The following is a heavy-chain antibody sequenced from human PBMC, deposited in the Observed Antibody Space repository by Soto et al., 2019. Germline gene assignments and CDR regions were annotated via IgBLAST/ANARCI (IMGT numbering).Heavy chain of an antibody. Sequence: EVQLLESGGGLVQPGGSLRLSCAASGFTFSSYAMSWVRQAPGKGLEWVSAISGSGGSTYYADSVKGRFTISRDNSKNTLYLQTNSLRAEDTAVYYCANDGRQLWLFDFWGQGTLVTVSS. CDR1: GFTFSSYA. CDR3: ANDGRQLWLFDF. V-gene: IGHV3-23*01. D-gene: IGHD5-18*01. J-gene: IGHJ4*02. CDR2: ISGSGGST.